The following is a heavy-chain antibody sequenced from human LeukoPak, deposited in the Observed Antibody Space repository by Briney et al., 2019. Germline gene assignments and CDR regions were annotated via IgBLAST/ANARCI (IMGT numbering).Heavy chain of an antibody. Sequence: PGGSLRLSCAASGFTFSSYSMNWVRQAPGKGLEWVSYISSSSSTIYYADSEKGRFTISRDNSKNTLYLQMNSLRADDTAVYYCAKGGQSGRYFVLDSWGQGFLVTVSS. D-gene: IGHD1-26*01. CDR1: GFTFSSYS. CDR3: AKGGQSGRYFVLDS. V-gene: IGHV3-48*01. CDR2: ISSSSSTI. J-gene: IGHJ4*02.